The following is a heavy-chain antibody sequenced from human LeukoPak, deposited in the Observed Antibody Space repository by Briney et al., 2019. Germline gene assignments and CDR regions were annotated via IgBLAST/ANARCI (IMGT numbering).Heavy chain of an antibody. CDR3: ARLWFGELFIYFDY. CDR2: ISSSSSYI. D-gene: IGHD3-10*01. J-gene: IGHJ4*02. Sequence: PGGSLRLSCAASGFTFSSYSMNWVRQAPGKGLEWVSSISSSSSYIYYADSVKGRFTISRDNAKNSLYLQMNSLRAEDTAVYYCARLWFGELFIYFDYWGQGTLVTVSS. CDR1: GFTFSSYS. V-gene: IGHV3-21*04.